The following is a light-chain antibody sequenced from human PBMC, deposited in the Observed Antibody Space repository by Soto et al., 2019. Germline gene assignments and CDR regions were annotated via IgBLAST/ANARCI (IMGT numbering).Light chain of an antibody. CDR2: EVS. CDR1: SSDVGGYNY. Sequence: QSALTQPASVSGSPGQSITISCTGTSSDVGGYNYVSWYQQHPGKAPKLMIYEVSNRPSGVSNRFSGSKSGNTASLTISGLQAEDEADYYCSSYTSNSTLDYVFGTGTKVTVL. CDR3: SSYTSNSTLDYV. J-gene: IGLJ1*01. V-gene: IGLV2-14*01.